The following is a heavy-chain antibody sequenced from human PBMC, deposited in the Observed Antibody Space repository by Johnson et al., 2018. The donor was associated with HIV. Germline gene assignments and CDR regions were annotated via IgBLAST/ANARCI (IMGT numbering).Heavy chain of an antibody. Sequence: VQLVESGGGLVQPGGSLRLSCAASGFTFSSYAMSWVRQAPGKGLGWVANINQDGSEHYYVDSVSGRFTISRDNAKDSLFLQLDSLRAEDTAVYYCARGSLTDDGFAAWGQGTLVIVSS. J-gene: IGHJ3*01. D-gene: IGHD2-8*01. V-gene: IGHV3-7*01. CDR3: ARGSLTDDGFAA. CDR2: INQDGSEH. CDR1: GFTFSSYA.